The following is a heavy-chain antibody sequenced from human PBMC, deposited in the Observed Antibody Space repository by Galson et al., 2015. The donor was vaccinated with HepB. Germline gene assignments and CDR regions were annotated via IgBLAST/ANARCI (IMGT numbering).Heavy chain of an antibody. V-gene: IGHV1-2*04. J-gene: IGHJ4*02. CDR2: IKTKSGGT. CDR1: GYTFTDYY. CDR3: ARVGNSTTYDY. Sequence: SVKVSCKASGYTFTDYYINWARRAPGQGLEWMGWIKTKSGGTNYAQKFQGWVTLTRDTSTNTAYMELSRLTSDATGVYYCARVGNSTTYDYWGQGTLVTVSS. D-gene: IGHD4-23*01.